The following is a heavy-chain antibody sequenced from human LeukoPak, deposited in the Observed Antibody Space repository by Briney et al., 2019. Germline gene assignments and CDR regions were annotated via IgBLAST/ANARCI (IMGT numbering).Heavy chain of an antibody. CDR2: IYTSGST. Sequence: PSETLSLTCTVSGGSISSGSYYWSWIRQPAEKGLEWIGRIYTSGSTNYNPSLKSRVTISVDTSKNQFSLKLSSVTAADTAVYYCARDRVEWEGNWFDPWGQGTLVTVSS. CDR1: GGSISSGSYY. D-gene: IGHD1-26*01. V-gene: IGHV4-61*02. CDR3: ARDRVEWEGNWFDP. J-gene: IGHJ5*02.